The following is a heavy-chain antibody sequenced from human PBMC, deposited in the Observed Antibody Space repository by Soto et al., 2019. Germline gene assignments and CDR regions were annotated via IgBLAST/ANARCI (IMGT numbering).Heavy chain of an antibody. J-gene: IGHJ6*02. D-gene: IGHD6-19*01. Sequence: PSETLSLTCAVSGGSISSSNWWSWVRQPPGKGLEWIGEIYHSGSTNYNPSLKSRVTISVDKSKNQFSLKLSSVTAADTAVYYCAREGQYSSGWKYYCYYYGMHVWGQGTTVTVSS. CDR3: AREGQYSSGWKYYCYYYGMHV. V-gene: IGHV4-4*02. CDR2: IYHSGST. CDR1: GGSISSSNW.